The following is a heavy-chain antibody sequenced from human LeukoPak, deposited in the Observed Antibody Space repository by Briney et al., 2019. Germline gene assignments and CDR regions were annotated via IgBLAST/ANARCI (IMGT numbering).Heavy chain of an antibody. D-gene: IGHD1-26*01. CDR1: GFTFDDYG. CDR2: INWNGGST. Sequence: GGSLRLSCAASGFTFDDYGMSWVRQAPGKGLEWVSGINWNGGSTGYADSVKGRFTISRDNSKNTLYLQMNSLRAEDTAVYYCAKAFRIVGAVWGQGTLVTVSS. J-gene: IGHJ4*02. CDR3: AKAFRIVGAV. V-gene: IGHV3-20*04.